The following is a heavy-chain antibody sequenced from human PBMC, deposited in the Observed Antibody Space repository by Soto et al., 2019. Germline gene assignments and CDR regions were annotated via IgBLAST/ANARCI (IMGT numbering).Heavy chain of an antibody. J-gene: IGHJ4*02. D-gene: IGHD2-15*01. CDR1: GGTFSSYA. V-gene: IGHV1-69*13. CDR2: IIPIFGTA. Sequence: SVKVSCKASGGTFSSYAISWVRQAPGQGLEWMGGIIPIFGTANYAQKFQGRVTITADESTSTAYMELSSLRSEDTAVYYCARNQGYCSGGSCPPATYDYWGQGTLVTVSS. CDR3: ARNQGYCSGGSCPPATYDY.